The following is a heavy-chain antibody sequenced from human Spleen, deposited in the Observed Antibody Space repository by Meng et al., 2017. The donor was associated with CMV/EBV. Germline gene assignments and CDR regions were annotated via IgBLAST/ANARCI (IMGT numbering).Heavy chain of an antibody. D-gene: IGHD5-18*01. Sequence: GESLKISCAASGFTFSSYAMSWVRQAPGKGLEWVSVIYSGGSSTYYADSVKGRFTISRDNAKNSLYLQMNSLRAEDTAVYYCARDRGTYGYVEYYYYYYSMDVWGQGTTVTVSS. CDR2: IYSGGSST. CDR3: ARDRGTYGYVEYYYYYYSMDV. J-gene: IGHJ6*02. CDR1: GFTFSSYA. V-gene: IGHV3-23*03.